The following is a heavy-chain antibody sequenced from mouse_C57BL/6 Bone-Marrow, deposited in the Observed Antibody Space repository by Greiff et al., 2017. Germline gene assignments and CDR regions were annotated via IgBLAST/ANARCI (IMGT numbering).Heavy chain of an antibody. CDR2: ISDGGSYT. J-gene: IGHJ2*01. CDR3: AREGMVTLDY. CDR1: GFTFSSYA. Sequence: EVKLQESGGGLVKPGGSLKLSCAASGFTFSSYAMSWVRQTPEKRLEWVATISDGGSYTYYPDNVKGRFTISRDNAKNNLYLQMSHLKSEDTAMYYCAREGMVTLDYWGQGTTLTVSS. V-gene: IGHV5-4*01. D-gene: IGHD2-3*01.